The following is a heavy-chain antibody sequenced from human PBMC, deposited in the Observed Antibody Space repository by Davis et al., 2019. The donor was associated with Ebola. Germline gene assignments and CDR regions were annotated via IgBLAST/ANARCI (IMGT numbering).Heavy chain of an antibody. J-gene: IGHJ6*02. V-gene: IGHV1-69*04. CDR2: IIPILGIA. D-gene: IGHD5/OR15-5a*01. CDR3: ARDGLHPYYYYGMDV. Sequence: SVKVSCKASGGTFSSYAISWVRQAPGQGLEWMGRIIPILGIANYAQKFQGRVTITADKSTSTAYMELSSLRSEDTAVYYCARDGLHPYYYYGMDVWGQGTTVTVSS. CDR1: GGTFSSYA.